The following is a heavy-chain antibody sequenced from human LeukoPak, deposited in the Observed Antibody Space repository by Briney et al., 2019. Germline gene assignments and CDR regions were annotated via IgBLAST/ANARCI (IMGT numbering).Heavy chain of an antibody. J-gene: IGHJ6*02. V-gene: IGHV1-2*02. CDR3: ARDLRTPYPYGMNV. Sequence: ASVKVSCKASGYNFIGYYMHLVRQAPGQGLEWMGWINPNSGGTNYAQKFQGRVTMTRDTSINTAYMELSGLTSDDTAIYYCARDLRTPYPYGMNVWGQGTTVTVSS. CDR1: GYNFIGYY. CDR2: INPNSGGT. D-gene: IGHD1-1*01.